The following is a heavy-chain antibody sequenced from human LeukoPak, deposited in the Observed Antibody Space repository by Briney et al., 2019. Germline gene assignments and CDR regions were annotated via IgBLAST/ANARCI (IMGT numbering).Heavy chain of an antibody. CDR1: GFPFSGYW. D-gene: IGHD6-19*01. CDR2: MSNDGKFI. V-gene: IGHV3-74*01. CDR3: ARDHYSSGTY. Sequence: GGSLRLSCAASGFPFSGYWMHWGRQAPGKGLVWVSRMSNDGKFISYADSVKGRFTISRDNAKNTLYLQMNSLRAEDTAVYYCARDHYSSGTYWGQGTLVTVSS. J-gene: IGHJ4*02.